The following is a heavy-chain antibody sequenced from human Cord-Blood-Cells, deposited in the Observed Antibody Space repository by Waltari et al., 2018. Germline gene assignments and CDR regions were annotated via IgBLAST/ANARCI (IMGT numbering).Heavy chain of an antibody. CDR1: GGSISSSNW. D-gene: IGHD3-10*01. Sequence: QVQLQESGPGLVKPSGTLSLTCAVSGGSISSSNWWSWVRQPPGKGLEWIGEIYHSGSTNYSPSLKSRVTISVDKSKNQFSLKLSSVTAADTAVYYCARDRDYYGSGRSFDYWGQGTLVTVSS. CDR2: IYHSGST. V-gene: IGHV4-4*02. J-gene: IGHJ4*02. CDR3: ARDRDYYGSGRSFDY.